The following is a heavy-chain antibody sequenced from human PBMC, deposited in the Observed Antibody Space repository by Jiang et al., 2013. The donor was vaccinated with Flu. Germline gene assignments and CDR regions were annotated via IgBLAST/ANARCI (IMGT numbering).Heavy chain of an antibody. D-gene: IGHD1-26*01. CDR1: GGSISSYY. V-gene: IGHV4-59*01. J-gene: IGHJ6*02. CDR3: ARETISQWGATSPTYYYGMDV. Sequence: QLVESGPGLVKPSETLSLTCTVSGGSISSYYWSWIRQPPGKGLEWIGYIYYSGGTNYNPSLKSRVTISVDTSKNQFSLKLSSVTAADTAVYYCARETISQWGATSPTYYYGMDVWGQGP. CDR2: IYYSGGT.